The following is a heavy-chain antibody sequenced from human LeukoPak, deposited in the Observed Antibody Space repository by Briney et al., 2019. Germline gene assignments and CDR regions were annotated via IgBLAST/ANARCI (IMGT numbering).Heavy chain of an antibody. CDR2: ISAHNGDT. D-gene: IGHD3-22*01. J-gene: IGHJ6*03. CDR1: GYTFSSNG. Sequence: ASVKVSCKASGYTFSSNGIYWVRQAPGQGLEWMGWISAHNGDTNYAQKFQGRVSMTADTSTSTAYMELRSLRSDDTAVYYCAREIVAGRGYYYYYMDVWGSGTTATVSS. CDR3: AREIVAGRGYYYYYMDV. V-gene: IGHV1-18*01.